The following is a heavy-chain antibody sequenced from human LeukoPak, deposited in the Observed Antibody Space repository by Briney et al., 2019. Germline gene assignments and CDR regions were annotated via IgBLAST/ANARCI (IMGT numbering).Heavy chain of an antibody. CDR3: ASDGTSTDDY. Sequence: GASVKVSCKTSGYTFSNFGINWVRQAPGQGLEWMGLISGNNDNTNYGQKFQGRFTGTTDSSTSTAYMELRNLTFDDTAVYYCASDGTSTDDYWGQGTLVTVSS. D-gene: IGHD2-2*01. CDR1: GYTFSNFG. CDR2: ISGNNDNT. V-gene: IGHV1-18*01. J-gene: IGHJ4*02.